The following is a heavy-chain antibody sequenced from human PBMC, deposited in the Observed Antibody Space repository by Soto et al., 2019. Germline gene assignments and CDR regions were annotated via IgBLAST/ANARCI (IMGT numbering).Heavy chain of an antibody. V-gene: IGHV3-23*01. CDR1: GFTFSTYA. D-gene: IGHD1-26*01. CDR3: ARDPSHSYYTLFYYFVY. Sequence: EVQLLESGGGLVQPGGSLRLSCAASGFTFSTYAMSWVRQAPGKGLEWVSAISGSGSNTYYADSVKGRFTISRDDSKSTLYLQMNSLRAEDTAVYYCARDPSHSYYTLFYYFVYWGQGTLVTVSS. CDR2: ISGSGSNT. J-gene: IGHJ4*02.